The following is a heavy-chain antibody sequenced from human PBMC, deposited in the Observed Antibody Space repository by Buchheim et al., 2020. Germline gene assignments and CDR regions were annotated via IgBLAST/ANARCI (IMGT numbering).Heavy chain of an antibody. CDR3: ATLSGSYHAAEYFQH. J-gene: IGHJ1*01. V-gene: IGHV1-46*03. D-gene: IGHD1-26*01. Sequence: QVQLVQSGAEVKKPGASVKVSCKASGYTFTSYYMHWVRQAPGQGLEWMGIINPSGGSTSYAQKFQGRVTMTRDTSTSTVEMELSSLRSEDTAVYYCATLSGSYHAAEYFQHWGQGTL. CDR1: GYTFTSYY. CDR2: INPSGGST.